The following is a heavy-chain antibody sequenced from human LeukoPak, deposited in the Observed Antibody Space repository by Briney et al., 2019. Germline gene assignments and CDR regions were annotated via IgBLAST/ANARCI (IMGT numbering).Heavy chain of an antibody. CDR3: ARLDILTGYLY. CDR2: IYYSGST. Sequence: RPSETLSLTCTVSGGSISSSSYYWGWIRQPPGKGLEWIGSIYYSGSTYYNPSLKSRVTISVDTSKNQFSLKLSSVTAADTAVYYCARLDILTGYLYWGQGTLVTVSS. J-gene: IGHJ4*02. D-gene: IGHD3-9*01. V-gene: IGHV4-39*01. CDR1: GGSISSSSYY.